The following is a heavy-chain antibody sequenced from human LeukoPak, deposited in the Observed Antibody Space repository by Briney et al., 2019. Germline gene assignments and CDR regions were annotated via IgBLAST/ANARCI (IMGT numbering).Heavy chain of an antibody. CDR3: ARGQKYSYGYTVTELGSGYFDY. D-gene: IGHD5-18*01. CDR2: INHSGST. Sequence: PSETLSLTCAVYGGSFSGYYWSWNRQPPGKGLEWIGEINHSGSTNYNPSLKSRVTISVDTSKNQFSLRPNSVTAADTAVYFCARGQKYSYGYTVTELGSGYFDYWGQGTLVTVSS. J-gene: IGHJ4*02. V-gene: IGHV4-34*01. CDR1: GGSFSGYY.